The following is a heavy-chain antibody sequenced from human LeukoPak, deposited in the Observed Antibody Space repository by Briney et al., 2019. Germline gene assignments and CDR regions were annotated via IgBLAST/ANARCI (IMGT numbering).Heavy chain of an antibody. CDR2: INPNSGGT. J-gene: IGHJ5*02. V-gene: IGHV1-2*02. Sequence: ASVKASCKASGYTFTGYYMHWVRQAPGQGLEWMGWINPNSGGTNYAQKFQGRVTMTRDTSISTAYMELSRLRSDDTAVYYCARPYCSSTSCSNWFDPWGQGTLVTVSS. CDR1: GYTFTGYY. D-gene: IGHD2-2*01. CDR3: ARPYCSSTSCSNWFDP.